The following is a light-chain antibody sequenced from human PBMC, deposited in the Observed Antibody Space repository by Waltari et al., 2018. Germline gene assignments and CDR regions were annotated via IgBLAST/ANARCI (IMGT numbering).Light chain of an antibody. CDR1: QTVITNF. CDR2: GAS. J-gene: IGKJ5*01. CDR3: QLYGSSSTART. Sequence: PGERATLSCRASQTVITNFLAWYQQTPGQAPRLLVYGASIRATGIPDRFSGSGSGTDFTLTISRLEPEDFAVYYCQLYGSSSTARTFGQGTRLE. V-gene: IGKV3-20*01.